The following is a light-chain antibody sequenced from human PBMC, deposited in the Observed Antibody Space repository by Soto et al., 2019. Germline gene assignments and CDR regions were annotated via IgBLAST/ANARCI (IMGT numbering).Light chain of an antibody. CDR1: SSNIGAGFD. CDR3: HSYDNSLSSYV. V-gene: IGLV1-40*01. J-gene: IGLJ1*01. Sequence: QSVLTQPPSMSGAPGQRVTISCTGSSSNIGAGFDAHWYQHLPGTAPKVLIYRNSNRPSGVPDRFSGSKSGTSASLAITGLQPEDESDYYCHSYDNSLSSYVFGSGTKLTVL. CDR2: RNS.